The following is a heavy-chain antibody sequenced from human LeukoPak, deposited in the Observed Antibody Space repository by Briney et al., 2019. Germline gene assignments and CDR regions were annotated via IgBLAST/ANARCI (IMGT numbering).Heavy chain of an antibody. D-gene: IGHD4-17*01. J-gene: IGHJ5*02. CDR3: ARVKLRNWFDP. V-gene: IGHV4-34*01. CDR2: INHSGST. CDR1: GGSFSGYY. Sequence: SETLSLTCAVYGGSFSGYYWSWIRQPPGKGLVWIGEINHSGSTNYNPSLKSRVTISVDTSKNQFSLKLSSVTAADTAVYYCARVKLRNWFDPWGQGTLVTVSS.